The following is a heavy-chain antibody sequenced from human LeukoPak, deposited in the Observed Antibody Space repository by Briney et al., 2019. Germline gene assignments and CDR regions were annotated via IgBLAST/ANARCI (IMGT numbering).Heavy chain of an antibody. J-gene: IGHJ4*02. CDR3: ARDEGYDYVWGSYRTLYYFDY. D-gene: IGHD3-16*02. Sequence: ASVKVSCKASGYTFTSYGISWVRQAPGQGLEWMGWISAYNGNTNYAQKLQGRVTMTTDTSTSTAYMELRSLRSDDTAVYYCARDEGYDYVWGSYRTLYYFDYWGQGTLVTVSS. CDR1: GYTFTSYG. CDR2: ISAYNGNT. V-gene: IGHV1-18*01.